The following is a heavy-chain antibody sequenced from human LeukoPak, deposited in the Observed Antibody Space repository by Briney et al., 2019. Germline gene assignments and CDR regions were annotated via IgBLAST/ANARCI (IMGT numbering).Heavy chain of an antibody. CDR1: GYTFTSYA. J-gene: IGHJ4*02. Sequence: ASVKVSCKASGYTFTSYAMNWVRQAPGQGLEWMEWINTNTGNPTYAQGFTGRFVFSLDTSVSTAYLQISSLKAEDTAVYYCARVAPEDIVVVVAAPLDYWGQGTLVTVSS. CDR2: INTNTGNP. V-gene: IGHV7-4-1*02. CDR3: ARVAPEDIVVVVAAPLDY. D-gene: IGHD2-15*01.